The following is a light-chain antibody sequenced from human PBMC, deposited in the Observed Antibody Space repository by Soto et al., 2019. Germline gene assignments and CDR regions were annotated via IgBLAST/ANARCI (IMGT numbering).Light chain of an antibody. V-gene: IGKV3-15*01. CDR3: QQYNEWPPFT. CDR2: GAS. Sequence: EIVMTQSPATLSVSPGERATLSCRASQSVSSNLAWYQQKPGQAPRLLIYGASTRATGIPARFSGSGSGTEFTLTISSLQSEDFAVYYCQQYNEWPPFTFGQGTKVDIK. J-gene: IGKJ1*01. CDR1: QSVSSN.